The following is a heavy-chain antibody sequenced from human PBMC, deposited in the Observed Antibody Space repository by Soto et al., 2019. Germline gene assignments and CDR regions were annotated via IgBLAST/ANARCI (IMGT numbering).Heavy chain of an antibody. V-gene: IGHV5-10-1*01. J-gene: IGHJ5*02. CDR1: GYSFTSYW. Sequence: GESLKISCKGSGYSFTSYWINWVRQMPGKGLEWMGRIDPSDSYTNYSPSFQGHVTISADKSISTAYLQWSSLKASDTAMYYCARHGRELLRGGWFDPWGQGTLVTVS. CDR2: IDPSDSYT. CDR3: ARHGRELLRGGWFDP. D-gene: IGHD1-26*01.